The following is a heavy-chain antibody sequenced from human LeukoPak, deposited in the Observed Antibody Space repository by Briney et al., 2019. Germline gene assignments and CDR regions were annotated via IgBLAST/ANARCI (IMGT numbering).Heavy chain of an antibody. CDR1: GFIFDDYA. J-gene: IGHJ4*02. Sequence: GGSLRLSCAASGFIFDDYAVHWVRHAPGKGLEWVSGISWNSGSMEYADSVKGRFTISRDNAKNSLYLQMNSLRAEDTAVYYCARDEPYPAVAVAGGSSLFDYWGQGTLVTVSS. V-gene: IGHV3-9*01. CDR2: ISWNSGSM. D-gene: IGHD6-19*01. CDR3: ARDEPYPAVAVAGGSSLFDY.